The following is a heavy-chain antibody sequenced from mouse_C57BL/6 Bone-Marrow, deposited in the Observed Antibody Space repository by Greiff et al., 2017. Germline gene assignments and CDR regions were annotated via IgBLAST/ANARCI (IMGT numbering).Heavy chain of an antibody. D-gene: IGHD1-1*01. CDR1: GFTFSSYA. Sequence: EVQLQESGGGLVKPGGSLKLSCAASGFTFSSYAMSWVRQTPEKRLEWVATISDGGSYTYYPDNVKGRFTISRDNAKNNLYLQMSHLKSEDTAMYYCARERDYYGSSYPFDYWGQGTTLTVSS. CDR2: ISDGGSYT. CDR3: ARERDYYGSSYPFDY. V-gene: IGHV5-4*01. J-gene: IGHJ2*01.